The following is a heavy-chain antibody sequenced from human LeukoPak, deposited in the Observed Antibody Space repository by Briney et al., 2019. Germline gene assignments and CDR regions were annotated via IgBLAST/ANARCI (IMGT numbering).Heavy chain of an antibody. CDR1: GFTFSSYA. CDR3: ARAEKVGAFDI. J-gene: IGHJ3*02. CDR2: ISYDGSNK. V-gene: IGHV3-30*04. Sequence: GGSLRLSCAASGFTFSSYAMHWVRQAPGKGLEWVAVISYDGSNKYYADSVKGRFTISRDNSKNTLYLQMNSLGAEDTAVYYCARAEKVGAFDIWGQGTMVTVSS.